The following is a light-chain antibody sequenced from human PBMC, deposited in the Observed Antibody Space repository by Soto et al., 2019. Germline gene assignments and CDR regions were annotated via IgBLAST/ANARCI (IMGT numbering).Light chain of an antibody. CDR2: AAS. CDR1: QSISNY. Sequence: DIQMTQSPSSLSASVGDRVTITCRASQSISNYLNWYQQRPGKAPKLLIYAASTLQSGVPSRFSGSGTGSDFTLTISRLEPEDFATFYCQQTYTTPRTFGQGTKV. V-gene: IGKV1-39*01. CDR3: QQTYTTPRT. J-gene: IGKJ1*01.